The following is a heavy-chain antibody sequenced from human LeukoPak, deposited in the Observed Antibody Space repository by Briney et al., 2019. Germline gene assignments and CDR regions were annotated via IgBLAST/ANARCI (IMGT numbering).Heavy chain of an antibody. CDR1: GGSLSGYY. V-gene: IGHV4-34*01. Sequence: SETLSLTCAVYGGSLSGYYWSWIRQPPGKGLEWIGEINHSGSTNYNPSLKSRVTISVDTSKNQFSLKLSSVTAADTAVYYCARGGMTIFGVVIGRAFDYWGQGTLVTVSS. J-gene: IGHJ4*02. CDR2: INHSGST. CDR3: ARGGMTIFGVVIGRAFDY. D-gene: IGHD3-3*01.